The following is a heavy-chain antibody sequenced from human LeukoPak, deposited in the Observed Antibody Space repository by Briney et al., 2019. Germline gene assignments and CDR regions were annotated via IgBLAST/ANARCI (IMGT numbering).Heavy chain of an antibody. J-gene: IGHJ6*03. CDR2: IYYSGST. D-gene: IGHD6-6*01. CDR3: ARLGSSSSRRIRYYYYYMDV. CDR1: GGSISSGDYY. Sequence: SETLSLTCTVSGGSISSGDYYWGWIRQPPGKGLEWIGSIYYSGSTYYNPSLKSRVTISVDTSKNQFSLKLSSVTAADTAVYYCARLGSSSSRRIRYYYYYMDVWGKGTTVTVSS. V-gene: IGHV4-39*01.